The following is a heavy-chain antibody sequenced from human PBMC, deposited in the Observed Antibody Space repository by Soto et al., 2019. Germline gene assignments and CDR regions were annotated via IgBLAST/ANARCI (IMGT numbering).Heavy chain of an antibody. V-gene: IGHV3-23*01. D-gene: IGHD3-22*01. J-gene: IGHJ4*02. CDR1: GFTFSSYA. Sequence: GGSLRLSCAASGFTFSSYAMSWVRQAPGKGLEWVSAISGSGGSTYYADSVKGRFTISRDNSKNTLYLQMNSLRAEDTAVYYCASKGNLDYYDSSGYYYARSFDYWGQGTLVTVSS. CDR2: ISGSGGST. CDR3: ASKGNLDYYDSSGYYYARSFDY.